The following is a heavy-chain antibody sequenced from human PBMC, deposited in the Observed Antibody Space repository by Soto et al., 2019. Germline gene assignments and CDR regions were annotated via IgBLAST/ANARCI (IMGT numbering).Heavy chain of an antibody. V-gene: IGHV1-24*01. CDR1: GYTLTELS. Sequence: ASVKVSCKVSGYTLTELSMHWVRQAPGKGLEWMGGFDPEDGETIYAQKFQGRVTMTEDTTTDTAYMELSSLRSEDTAVYYCATITMVRGVHVFPPPGYYYYGMDVWGQGTTVTVSS. D-gene: IGHD3-10*01. CDR2: FDPEDGET. CDR3: ATITMVRGVHVFPPPGYYYYGMDV. J-gene: IGHJ6*02.